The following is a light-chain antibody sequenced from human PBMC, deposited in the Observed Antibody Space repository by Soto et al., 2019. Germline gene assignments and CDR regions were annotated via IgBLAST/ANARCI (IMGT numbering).Light chain of an antibody. CDR1: QSVDSSY. CDR3: QQYGTSPIT. Sequence: EIVLTQYPATLALSPGERATLSCRASQSVDSSYLAWYQQTPGQAPRLLMYGASNRATGIPDRFSGSGSGTDFTLTINRLEPEDFAVYYCQQYGTSPITFGQGTRLEIK. J-gene: IGKJ5*01. CDR2: GAS. V-gene: IGKV3-20*01.